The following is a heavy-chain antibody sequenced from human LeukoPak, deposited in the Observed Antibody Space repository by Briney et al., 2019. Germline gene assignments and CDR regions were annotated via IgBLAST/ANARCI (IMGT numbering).Heavy chain of an antibody. CDR2: ISGSGGTT. V-gene: IGHV3-23*01. Sequence: PGGSLRLSCAASGFTFSSFAMSWVRQAPGKGLEWVSAISGSGGTTYYADSVKGRFTISRDNSKNTLFLQMNSLRAEDTAVYYCAKAYGSGSYRYAFDIWGQGTMVTVSS. CDR1: GFTFSSFA. D-gene: IGHD3-10*01. J-gene: IGHJ3*02. CDR3: AKAYGSGSYRYAFDI.